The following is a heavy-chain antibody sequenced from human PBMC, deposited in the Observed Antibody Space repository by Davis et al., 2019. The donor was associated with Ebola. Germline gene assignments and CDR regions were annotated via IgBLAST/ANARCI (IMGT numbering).Heavy chain of an antibody. Sequence: SVKVSCKASGGTFSSYAISWVRQAPGQGLEWMGGIIPIFGTANYAQKFQGRVTITADKSTSTAYMELSSLRSEDTAVYYCASALGHVSFSTIAAAYDAFDIWGQGTMVTVSS. CDR1: GGTFSSYA. V-gene: IGHV1-69*06. CDR3: ASALGHVSFSTIAAAYDAFDI. J-gene: IGHJ3*02. D-gene: IGHD6-13*01. CDR2: IIPIFGTA.